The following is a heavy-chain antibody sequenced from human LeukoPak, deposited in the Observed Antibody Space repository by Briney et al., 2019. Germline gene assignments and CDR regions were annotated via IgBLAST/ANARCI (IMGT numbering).Heavy chain of an antibody. CDR1: GFTFSSYA. CDR3: AKGPSSDTYYYGSGSLHYFDY. Sequence: PGGSLRLSCAASGFTFSSYAMSWVRQAPGKGLEWVSAISGSGGSTYYADSVKGRFTISRDNSKNTLYLQMNSLRAEDTAVYYCAKGPSSDTYYYGSGSLHYFDYWGQGTLVTVSS. V-gene: IGHV3-23*01. D-gene: IGHD3-10*01. J-gene: IGHJ4*02. CDR2: ISGSGGST.